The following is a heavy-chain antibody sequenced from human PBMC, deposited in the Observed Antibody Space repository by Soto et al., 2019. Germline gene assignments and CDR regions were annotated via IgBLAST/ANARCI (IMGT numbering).Heavy chain of an antibody. CDR3: ARERSDYIWGSWQYYFDY. CDR2: IYYSGST. D-gene: IGHD3-16*01. J-gene: IGHJ4*02. CDR1: GGSISTYY. V-gene: IGHV4-59*01. Sequence: QVQLQESSPGLVKPSETLSLSCTVSGGSISTYYWSWIRQPPGKGLEWIGYIYYSGSTNYNPSLKSRVTISIDTSKNQFSLKLSSVTAADTAVYYCARERSDYIWGSWQYYFDYWGQGTLVTVSS.